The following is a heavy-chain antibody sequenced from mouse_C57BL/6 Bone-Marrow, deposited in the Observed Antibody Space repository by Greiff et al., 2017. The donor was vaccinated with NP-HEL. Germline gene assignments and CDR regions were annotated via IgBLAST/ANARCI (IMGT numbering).Heavy chain of an antibody. CDR3: ARTPFYDYDSYYFDY. Sequence: VQLQESGAELARPGASVKLSCKASGYTFTSYGISWVKQRTGQGLEWIGEIYPRSGNTYYNEKFKGKATLTADKSSSTAYMELRSLPSEDSAVYFCARTPFYDYDSYYFDYGGKGTTLTVSS. D-gene: IGHD2-4*01. J-gene: IGHJ2*01. V-gene: IGHV1-81*01. CDR1: GYTFTSYG. CDR2: IYPRSGNT.